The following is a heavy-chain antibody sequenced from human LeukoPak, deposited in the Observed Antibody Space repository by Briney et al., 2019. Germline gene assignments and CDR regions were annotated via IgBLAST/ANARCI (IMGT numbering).Heavy chain of an antibody. Sequence: SGGSLRLSCAASGFTFRDYYMSWIRQAPGKGLEWVSYISSSGSIIYYADSVKGRFTISRDNAKNSLYLQMNSLRAEDTAVYYCARSSITMVRGVIKSTTSWYHYYNMDVWGKGTTVTVSS. D-gene: IGHD3-10*01. J-gene: IGHJ6*03. CDR1: GFTFRDYY. CDR3: ARSSITMVRGVIKSTTSWYHYYNMDV. CDR2: ISSSGSII. V-gene: IGHV3-11*04.